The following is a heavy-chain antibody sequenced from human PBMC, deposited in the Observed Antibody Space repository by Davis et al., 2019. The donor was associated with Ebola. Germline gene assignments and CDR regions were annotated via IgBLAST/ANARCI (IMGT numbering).Heavy chain of an antibody. Sequence: HTGGSLRLSCAASGFTFSNAWMSWVRQAPGKGLVWVSRINSDGSSTSYADSVKGRFTISRDNAKNTLYLQMNSLRAEDTAVYYCARGYCSGGSCYSTYYYGMDVWGQGTTVTVSS. J-gene: IGHJ6*02. CDR1: GFTFSNAW. CDR3: ARGYCSGGSCYSTYYYGMDV. V-gene: IGHV3-74*01. D-gene: IGHD2-15*01. CDR2: INSDGSST.